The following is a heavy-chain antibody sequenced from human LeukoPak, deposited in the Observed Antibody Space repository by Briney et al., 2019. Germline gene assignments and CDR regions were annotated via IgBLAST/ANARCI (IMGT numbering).Heavy chain of an antibody. D-gene: IGHD5-18*01. V-gene: IGHV4-30-4*07. CDR1: GGSVSSGGYS. CDR2: VFTTGTT. CDR3: VRGVTRGYIYAD. J-gene: IGHJ4*02. Sequence: SETLSLTCTVSGGSVSSGGYSWWWVRQAPGKGLEWIGYVFTTGTTYYNPSLNSRVTISLDMSKNQFSLKLRSVTAADTAVYFCVRGVTRGYIYADWGQGTLVTVSS.